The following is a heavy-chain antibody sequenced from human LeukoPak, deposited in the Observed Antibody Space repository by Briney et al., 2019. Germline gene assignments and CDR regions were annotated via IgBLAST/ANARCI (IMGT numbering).Heavy chain of an antibody. CDR1: GFTFSNAW. V-gene: IGHV4-34*01. D-gene: IGHD2-15*01. CDR3: ARGIGPFDIVVVVAATGNWFDP. CDR2: INHSGST. Sequence: GSLRLSCAASGFTFSNAWMSWVRQPPGKGLEWIGEINHSGSTNYNPSLKSRVTISVDTSKNQFSLKLSSVTAADTAVHYCARGIGPFDIVVVVAATGNWFDPWGQGTLVTVSS. J-gene: IGHJ5*02.